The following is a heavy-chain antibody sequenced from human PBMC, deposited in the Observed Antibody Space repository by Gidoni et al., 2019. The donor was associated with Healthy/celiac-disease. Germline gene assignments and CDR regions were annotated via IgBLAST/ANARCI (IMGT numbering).Heavy chain of an antibody. CDR2: TYYRSKWYN. J-gene: IGHJ5*02. CDR1: GDSDSSNSAA. CDR3: ARDSPLRDIVVVVAATSNWFDP. V-gene: IGHV6-1*01. Sequence: QVQLQQSGPGLVKPSQTLSLTCAISGDSDSSNSAAGNGSRQSPSRGLEGLGGTYYRSKWYNDYAVSVNSRITINPDTSKNQFSLQLNSVTPEDTAVYYCARDSPLRDIVVVVAATSNWFDPWGQGTLVTVSS. D-gene: IGHD2-15*01.